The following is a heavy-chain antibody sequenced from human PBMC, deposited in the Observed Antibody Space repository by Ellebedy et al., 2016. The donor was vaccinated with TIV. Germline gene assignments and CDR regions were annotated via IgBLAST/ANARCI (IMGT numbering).Heavy chain of an antibody. CDR2: ISSFNVNT. Sequence: AASVKVSCKASGYTXXXYLXXXFLXXPGLXLVWLGWISSFNVNTNYSQKLQGRVTMTTDTSTSTAYMELRSLRSDDTAVTYHARAYYREVNPYAFDIWGQGTMVTVSS. V-gene: IGHV1-18*01. D-gene: IGHD3-10*01. CDR3: ARAYYREVNPYAFDI. CDR1: GYTXXXYL. J-gene: IGHJ3*02.